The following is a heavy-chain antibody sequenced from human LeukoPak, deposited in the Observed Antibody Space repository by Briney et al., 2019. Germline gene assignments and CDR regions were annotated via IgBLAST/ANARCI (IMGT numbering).Heavy chain of an antibody. J-gene: IGHJ4*02. CDR1: GFTFDDYA. V-gene: IGHV3-43D*03. D-gene: IGHD6-19*01. CDR3: AKERVAGTFFDY. CDR2: ISWDGGST. Sequence: GGSLRLSWAAAGFTFDDYAMHWVRQAPGKGLEWVSLISWDGGSTYYADSVKGRFTISRDNSKNSLYLQMNSLRAEDTALYYCAKERVAGTFFDYWGEGTLVTVSS.